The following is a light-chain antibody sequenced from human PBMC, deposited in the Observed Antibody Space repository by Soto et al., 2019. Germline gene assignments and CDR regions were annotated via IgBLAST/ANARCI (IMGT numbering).Light chain of an antibody. CDR3: QQYDNWWT. Sequence: EIRMTQSPATLSLSQGERATLSCRASQSVSSNLAWYQQKPGQAPRVLIYAASTRATGIPDRFSGSGSGTEFTLTISSLHSEDFGVYYCQQYDNWWTFGQGTKVDIK. J-gene: IGKJ1*01. CDR2: AAS. CDR1: QSVSSN. V-gene: IGKV3-15*01.